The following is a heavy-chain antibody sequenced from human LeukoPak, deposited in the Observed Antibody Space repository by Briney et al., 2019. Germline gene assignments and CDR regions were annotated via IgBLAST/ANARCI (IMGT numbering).Heavy chain of an antibody. J-gene: IGHJ4*02. V-gene: IGHV3-74*01. Sequence: PGGSLRLSCAASGSTFNHYWMHWVRQAPGKGLVWVSRINSDGTSTSYADSVKGRFTISRDNAKNMMYLQMNSLRAEDTALYYCARGTPGYSSSWSDSWGQGTLVTVSS. CDR2: INSDGTST. D-gene: IGHD6-13*01. CDR3: ARGTPGYSSSWSDS. CDR1: GSTFNHYW.